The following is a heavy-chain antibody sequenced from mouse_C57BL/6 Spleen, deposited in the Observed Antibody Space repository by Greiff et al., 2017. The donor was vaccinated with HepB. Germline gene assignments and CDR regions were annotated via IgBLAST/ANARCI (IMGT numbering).Heavy chain of an antibody. CDR2: ISSGSSTI. J-gene: IGHJ4*01. CDR1: GFTFSDYG. Sequence: EVMLVESGGGLVKPGGSLKLSCAASGFTFSDYGMHWVRQAPEKGLEWVAYISSGSSTIYYADTVKGRFTISRDNAKNNLFLQMTSLRSEDTAMYYCARRYYGSFYAMDYWGQGTSVTVSS. CDR3: ARRYYGSFYAMDY. D-gene: IGHD1-1*01. V-gene: IGHV5-17*01.